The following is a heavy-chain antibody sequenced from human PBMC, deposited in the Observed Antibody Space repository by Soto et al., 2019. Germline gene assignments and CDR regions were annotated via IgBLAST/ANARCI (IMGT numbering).Heavy chain of an antibody. CDR2: IKHDGSVQ. CDR1: GFTFSGYW. J-gene: IGHJ4*02. V-gene: IGHV3-7*03. Sequence: QLVESGGGLVQPGGSLRLSCEASGFTFSGYWMSWVRQAPGKGLEWVADIKHDGSVQYYVDSVKGRFTISRDNAKKLLYLQMNGLRDEDTALYYCARAPYSNAWYRFDLWGQGTQVTVSS. CDR3: ARAPYSNAWYRFDL. D-gene: IGHD4-4*01.